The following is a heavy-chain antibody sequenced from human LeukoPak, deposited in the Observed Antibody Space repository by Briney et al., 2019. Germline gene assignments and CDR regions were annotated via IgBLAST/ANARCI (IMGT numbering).Heavy chain of an antibody. CDR3: AKDLSGYLDY. V-gene: IGHV3-30*18. Sequence: PGGSLRLSCAASGFTFSSYGMHWVRQAPGKGLEWVAVISYDGSNKYYADSVKGRFTISRDNSKNTLYLQMNSLRAEDTAVYYCAKDLSGYLDYWGQGTLVTVSS. CDR2: ISYDGSNK. CDR1: GFTFSSYG. J-gene: IGHJ4*02. D-gene: IGHD6-13*01.